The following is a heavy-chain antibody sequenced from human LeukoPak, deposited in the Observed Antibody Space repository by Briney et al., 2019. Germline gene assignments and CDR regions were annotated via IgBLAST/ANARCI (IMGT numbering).Heavy chain of an antibody. D-gene: IGHD4-11*01. Sequence: GCLRLSCAASGFTLSSYGVHWVRQAPGKGLEWVAVIWYDRSNKYYADSVKGRLTISRDNSKNTLYLQTSSRITEDAAAYYCAKDDDYSNYFVYWGQGTLVTVSS. CDR3: AKDDDYSNYFVY. J-gene: IGHJ4*02. V-gene: IGHV3-30*02. CDR2: IWYDRSNK. CDR1: GFTLSSYG.